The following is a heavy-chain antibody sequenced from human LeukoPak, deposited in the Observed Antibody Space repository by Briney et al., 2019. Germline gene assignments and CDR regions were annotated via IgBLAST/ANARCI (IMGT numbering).Heavy chain of an antibody. D-gene: IGHD3-22*01. V-gene: IGHV3-23*01. CDR1: EFTFSKYA. J-gene: IGHJ6*03. CDR2: ISGSGGST. CDR3: AKEMGYDGNYYMDV. Sequence: GGSLRLSCAASEFTFSKYAMSWVRQAPGKGLEWVSLISGSGGSTYYGDSVKGRFTISRDNSKNTLNLQMNSPRVEDAAVYYCAKEMGYDGNYYMDVWGKGTTVTVSS.